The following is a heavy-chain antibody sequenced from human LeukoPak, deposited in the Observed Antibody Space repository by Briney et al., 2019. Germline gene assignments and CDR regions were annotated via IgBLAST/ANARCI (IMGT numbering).Heavy chain of an antibody. CDR3: AREDEDTLGINYYYGMDV. V-gene: IGHV3-74*01. Sequence: PGGSLRLSCAASGFTFSSYSMNWVRQPPGKGLVWVSVINSDGSSTRYADSVKGRFTISRDNAKNTLFLQMNSLRAEDTAVYYCAREDEDTLGINYYYGMDVWGQGTTVTVSS. J-gene: IGHJ6*02. CDR1: GFTFSSYS. CDR2: INSDGSST. D-gene: IGHD1-14*01.